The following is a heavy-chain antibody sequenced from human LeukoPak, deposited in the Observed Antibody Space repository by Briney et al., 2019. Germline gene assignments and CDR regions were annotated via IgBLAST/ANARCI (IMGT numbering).Heavy chain of an antibody. V-gene: IGHV3-72*01. CDR2: VRNKDHNFLI. J-gene: IGHJ4*02. CDR1: GFIFSDHY. Sequence: GGSLRLSCAASGFIFSDHYIDWVRQAPGKGLEWVGRVRNKDHNFLIEYAASVKGRFSISRDESKKSLYLQMNSLKSDDTAVYYCARGVGATKFDYWGQGTLVTVSS. CDR3: ARGVGATKFDY. D-gene: IGHD1-26*01.